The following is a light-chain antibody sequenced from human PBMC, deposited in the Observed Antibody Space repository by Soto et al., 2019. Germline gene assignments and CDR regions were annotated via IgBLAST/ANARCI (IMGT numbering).Light chain of an antibody. CDR3: QQFGSSQFT. J-gene: IGKJ3*01. Sequence: EIVLTQSPGTLSLSPGERATLSCRASQSVSSSYLAWYQQKPGQAPRLLIYGASNRATGIPDRFSGSGSGTDFTLTISRLEPEDFALYYCQQFGSSQFTFGAGTRVDFK. CDR1: QSVSSSY. V-gene: IGKV3-20*01. CDR2: GAS.